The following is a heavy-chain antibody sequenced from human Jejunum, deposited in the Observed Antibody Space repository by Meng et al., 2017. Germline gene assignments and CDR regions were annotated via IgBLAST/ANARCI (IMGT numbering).Heavy chain of an antibody. Sequence: GGSLRLSCAASGFTLSSYWMSWLRRAPGKGLEWVANIKKDGSEQNYVDSVKGRFTISRDNAKNSLYLQMNSLRAEDTALYYCAQYSGYPIDAFDTWGQGTMVTVS. D-gene: IGHD5-12*01. CDR3: AQYSGYPIDAFDT. J-gene: IGHJ3*02. CDR1: GFTLSSYW. CDR2: IKKDGSEQ. V-gene: IGHV3-7*01.